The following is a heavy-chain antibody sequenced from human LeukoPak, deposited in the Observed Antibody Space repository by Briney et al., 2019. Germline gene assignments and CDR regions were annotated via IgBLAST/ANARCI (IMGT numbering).Heavy chain of an antibody. Sequence: ASVKVSCKVSGYTLTELSMHWVRQAPGKGLEWMGGFDPEDGETIYAQKFQGRVTMTEDTSTDTAYMELSSLRSEDTAVYYCATVLTMVRGVTFYYWGQGTLVTVSS. D-gene: IGHD3-10*01. J-gene: IGHJ4*02. CDR1: GYTLTELS. CDR3: ATVLTMVRGVTFYY. V-gene: IGHV1-24*01. CDR2: FDPEDGET.